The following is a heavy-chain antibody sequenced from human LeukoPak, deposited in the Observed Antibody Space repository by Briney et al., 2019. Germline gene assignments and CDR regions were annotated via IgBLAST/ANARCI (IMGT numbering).Heavy chain of an antibody. V-gene: IGHV1-46*01. CDR3: ARVLTSYGDYGY. CDR2: INPSGGST. Sequence: ASVKVSCKASGYTFTSYYMHWVRQAPGQGLEWMGIINPSGGSTSYAQKFQGRVTMTRDTSTSTVYMELSSLRSEDTVVYYCARVLTSYGDYGYWGQGTLVTVSS. J-gene: IGHJ4*02. CDR1: GYTFTSYY. D-gene: IGHD4-17*01.